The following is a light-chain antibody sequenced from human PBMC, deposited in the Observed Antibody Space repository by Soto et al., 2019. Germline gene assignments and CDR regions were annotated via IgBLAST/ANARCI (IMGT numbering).Light chain of an antibody. Sequence: EIVLTQSPGTLSLSPGERATLSCRASQSVSSRYLVWYQQKPGQAPRLLIYGASSRATGIPDRFSGSGSGTDFTLTIRRLEHEDFALYYCQQYGSSPWTFGQGTKVEIK. CDR2: GAS. J-gene: IGKJ1*01. CDR3: QQYGSSPWT. CDR1: QSVSSRY. V-gene: IGKV3-20*01.